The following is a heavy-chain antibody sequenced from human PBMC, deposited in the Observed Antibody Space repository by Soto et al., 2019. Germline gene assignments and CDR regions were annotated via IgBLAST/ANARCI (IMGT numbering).Heavy chain of an antibody. Sequence: GGSLRLSCAASGFTFSSYSMNWVRQAPGKGLEWLSYISSTSSTIYYADSVKGRFTISRDNAKSSLYLQMNSLSAEDTAVYYCARGTYGDYSDYYYYYMDVRGKGTTVTVSS. D-gene: IGHD4-17*01. CDR1: GFTFSSYS. J-gene: IGHJ6*03. V-gene: IGHV3-48*01. CDR2: ISSTSSTI. CDR3: ARGTYGDYSDYYYYYMDV.